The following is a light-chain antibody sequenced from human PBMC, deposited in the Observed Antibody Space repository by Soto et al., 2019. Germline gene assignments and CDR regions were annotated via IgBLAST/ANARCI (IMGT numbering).Light chain of an antibody. CDR2: EVT. J-gene: IGLJ1*01. V-gene: IGLV2-8*01. Sequence: QSALTQPPSASGSPGQSVTIPCTGTSSDVGGYDHVSWYQQHPGKAPKLIIYEVTKRPAGVPDRFSGSKSGNTASLTVSGLQAEDEADYFCSSDAGNYNYVFGTGTKLTVL. CDR1: SSDVGGYDH. CDR3: SSDAGNYNYV.